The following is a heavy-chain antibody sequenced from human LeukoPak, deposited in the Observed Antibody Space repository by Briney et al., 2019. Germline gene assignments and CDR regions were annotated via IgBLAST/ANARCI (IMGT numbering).Heavy chain of an antibody. Sequence: SLRLSCAASGFTFDDYAMHLVRQAPGKGLEWVSGIIWNSGSIGYADSVKGRFTISRDNAKNSLYLQMNSLRAEDTALYYCAREGPYYYYYMDVWGKGTTVTVSS. J-gene: IGHJ6*03. CDR2: IIWNSGSI. CDR3: AREGPYYYYYMDV. V-gene: IGHV3-9*01. CDR1: GFTFDDYA.